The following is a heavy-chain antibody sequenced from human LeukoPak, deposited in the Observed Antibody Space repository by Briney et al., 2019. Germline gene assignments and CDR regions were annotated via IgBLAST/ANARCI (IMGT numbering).Heavy chain of an antibody. CDR3: ATQKRDYYDSSSLD. V-gene: IGHV1-69-2*01. D-gene: IGHD3-22*01. CDR2: VDPEDGET. Sequence: ASVKVSYKVSGYTFTDYYMHWVQQAPGKGLEWMGLVDPEDGETIYAEKFQGRVTITADTSTDTAYMELSSLRSEDTAVYYCATQKRDYYDSSSLDWGQGTLVTVSS. CDR1: GYTFTDYY. J-gene: IGHJ4*02.